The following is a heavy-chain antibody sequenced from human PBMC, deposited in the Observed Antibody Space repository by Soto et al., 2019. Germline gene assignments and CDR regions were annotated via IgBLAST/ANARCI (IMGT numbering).Heavy chain of an antibody. Sequence: GASVKVSCKASGDTFNRYAISWVRQAPGQGLEWMGGIIPIFGTANYAPQFQDRVAISADESTTTAYMELTSLKSEDTAVYFCARGARFLEWLSFDHWGQGTLVTVSS. D-gene: IGHD3-3*01. J-gene: IGHJ4*02. CDR3: ARGARFLEWLSFDH. CDR1: GDTFNRYA. CDR2: IIPIFGTA. V-gene: IGHV1-69*13.